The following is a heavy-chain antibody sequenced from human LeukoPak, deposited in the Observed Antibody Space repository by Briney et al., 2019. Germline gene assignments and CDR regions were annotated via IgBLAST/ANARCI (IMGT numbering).Heavy chain of an antibody. J-gene: IGHJ4*02. CDR3: AREHPYNYDYVWGSYRYYFDY. D-gene: IGHD3-16*02. Sequence: GGSLRLSCAASGFTFSSYWMSWVRQAPGKGLEWVANIKQDGSEKYYVDSVKGRFTISRDNAKDSLYLQMNSLRAEDTAVYYCAREHPYNYDYVWGSYRYYFDYWGQGTLVTVSS. V-gene: IGHV3-7*01. CDR1: GFTFSSYW. CDR2: IKQDGSEK.